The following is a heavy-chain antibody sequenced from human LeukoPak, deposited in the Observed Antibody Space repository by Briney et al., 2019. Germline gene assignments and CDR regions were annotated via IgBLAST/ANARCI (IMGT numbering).Heavy chain of an antibody. Sequence: PGGSLSLSCAASGFTFSSYAMTWVRQAPGKGLEWVSAITGGGDTTYYADSVKGRFTISRDNSKNTLYLQMNNLRAEDTAIYYCAKAANYDILTGYYLDYWGQGTLVTVSS. CDR3: AKAANYDILTGYYLDY. J-gene: IGHJ4*02. CDR1: GFTFSSYA. CDR2: ITGGGDTT. D-gene: IGHD3-9*01. V-gene: IGHV3-23*01.